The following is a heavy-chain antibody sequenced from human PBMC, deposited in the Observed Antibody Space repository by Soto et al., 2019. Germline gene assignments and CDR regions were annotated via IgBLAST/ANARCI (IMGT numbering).Heavy chain of an antibody. J-gene: IGHJ4*02. Sequence: GGSLRLSCAASGFTFSNHAMSWVRQAPGKGLEWVSVISSRGVSEYYADSVKGRFYISRDKSNNTLYLQLNSLRAEDTAVYYYALAIVGVTRADYWGQGTLVTVSP. CDR2: ISSRGVSE. CDR3: ALAIVGVTRADY. V-gene: IGHV3-23*01. CDR1: GFTFSNHA. D-gene: IGHD1-26*01.